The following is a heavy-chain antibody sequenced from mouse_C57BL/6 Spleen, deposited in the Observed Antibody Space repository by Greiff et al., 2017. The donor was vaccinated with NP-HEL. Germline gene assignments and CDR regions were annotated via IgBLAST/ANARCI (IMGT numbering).Heavy chain of an antibody. CDR3: TRWAGYGLYYAMDY. V-gene: IGHV1-15*01. CDR2: IDPETGGT. CDR1: GYTFTDYE. J-gene: IGHJ4*01. D-gene: IGHD2-2*01. Sequence: QVHVKQSGAELVRPGASVTLSCKASGYTFTDYEMHWVKQTPVHGLEWIGAIDPETGGTAYNQKFKGKAILTADKSSSTAYMELRSLTSEDSAVYYCTRWAGYGLYYAMDYWGQGTSVTVSS.